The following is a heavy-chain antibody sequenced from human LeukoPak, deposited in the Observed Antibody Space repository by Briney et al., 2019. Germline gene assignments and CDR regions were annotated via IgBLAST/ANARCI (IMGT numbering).Heavy chain of an antibody. J-gene: IGHJ6*03. CDR1: GGSFSGYY. CDR2: INHSGST. D-gene: IGHD4-17*01. CDR3: ARQGGTVTTIPYYYYMDV. V-gene: IGHV4-34*01. Sequence: SETLSLTCAVYGGSFSGYYWSWIRQPPGKGLEWIGEINHSGSTNYNPSLKSRVTISVDTSKNQFSLKLSSVTAADTAVYYCARQGGTVTTIPYYYYMDVWGKGTTVTISS.